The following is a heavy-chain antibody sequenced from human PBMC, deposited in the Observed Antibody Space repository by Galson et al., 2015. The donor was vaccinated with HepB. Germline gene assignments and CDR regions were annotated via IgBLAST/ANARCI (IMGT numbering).Heavy chain of an antibody. CDR1: GYTFTSFA. V-gene: IGHV1-3*01. Sequence: SVKVSCKASGYTFTSFAMHWVRQAPGQGLEWMGWINAGTGNTKYSQKFQGRVTISRDTSASTAYLDLNSLTSEDTALYYCARQGFLDWGQGTLVTVSS. D-gene: IGHD3-3*01. J-gene: IGHJ4*02. CDR2: INAGTGNT. CDR3: ARQGFLD.